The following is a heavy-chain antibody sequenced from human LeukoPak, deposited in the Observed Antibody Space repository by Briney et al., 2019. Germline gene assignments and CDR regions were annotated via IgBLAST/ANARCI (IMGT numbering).Heavy chain of an antibody. CDR3: ARGVVAVAGPLFDY. J-gene: IGHJ4*02. CDR2: IYYSGST. V-gene: IGHV4-59*01. D-gene: IGHD6-19*01. CDR1: GGSISSYY. Sequence: SETLSLTCTVSGGSISSYYWSWIRQPPGKGLEWIGYIYYSGSTNYNPSLKSRVTISVDTSKNQFSLKLSSVTAADTAVYYCARGVVAVAGPLFDYWGQGTLVTVSS.